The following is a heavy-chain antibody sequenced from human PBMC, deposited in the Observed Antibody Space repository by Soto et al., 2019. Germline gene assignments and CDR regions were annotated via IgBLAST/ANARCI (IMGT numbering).Heavy chain of an antibody. CDR2: VKTKTDGGTT. J-gene: IGHJ4*02. D-gene: IGHD6-13*01. CDR1: GFTFRNYA. CDR3: TKGIASAD. V-gene: IGHV3-15*01. Sequence: GGSLRLSCAASGFTFRNYAMSWVRQAPGKGLEWVGRVKTKTDGGTTDYAAPVKGRFTISRDDSENTLYLQMNSLKTEDTAVYYCTKGIASADWGQGTLVTVSS.